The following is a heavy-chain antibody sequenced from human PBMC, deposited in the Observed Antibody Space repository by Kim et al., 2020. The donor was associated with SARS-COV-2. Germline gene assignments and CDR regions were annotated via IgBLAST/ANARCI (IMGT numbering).Heavy chain of an antibody. Sequence: ASVKVSCKASGYTFTSYAMHWVRQARGQRLEWMGWINAGNGNTKYSQKFQGRVTITRDTSASTAYMELSSLRSEDTAVYYCAREGSLWFGEANWFDPWGQGTLVTVSS. CDR2: INAGNGNT. CDR1: GYTFTSYA. J-gene: IGHJ5*02. V-gene: IGHV1-3*01. CDR3: AREGSLWFGEANWFDP. D-gene: IGHD3-10*01.